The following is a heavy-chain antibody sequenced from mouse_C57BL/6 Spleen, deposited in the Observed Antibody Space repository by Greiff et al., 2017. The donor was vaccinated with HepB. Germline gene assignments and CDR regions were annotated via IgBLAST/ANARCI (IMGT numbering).Heavy chain of an antibody. Sequence: EVKVVESGGGLVQSGRSLRLSCATSGFTFSDFYMEWVRQAPGKGLEWIAASRNKANDYTTEYSASVKGRFIVSRDTSQSILYLQMNALRAEDTAIYYCARDFYDGYSYWYFDVWGTGTTVTVSS. CDR3: ARDFYDGYSYWYFDV. V-gene: IGHV7-1*01. D-gene: IGHD2-3*01. CDR1: GFTFSDFY. J-gene: IGHJ1*03. CDR2: SRNKANDYTT.